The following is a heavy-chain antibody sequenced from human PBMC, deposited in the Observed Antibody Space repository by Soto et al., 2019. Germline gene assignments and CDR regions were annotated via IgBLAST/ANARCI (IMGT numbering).Heavy chain of an antibody. D-gene: IGHD3-10*01. Sequence: PSETLSLTCTVSCGSISSGDYYWSWIRQPPGKGLEWIGYIYYSGSTYYNPSLKSRVTISVDTSKNQFSLKLSSVTAADTAVYYCARSAMVRGVPYYYYGMDVWGQGTTVTVSS. J-gene: IGHJ6*02. V-gene: IGHV4-30-4*01. CDR2: IYYSGST. CDR1: CGSISSGDYY. CDR3: ARSAMVRGVPYYYYGMDV.